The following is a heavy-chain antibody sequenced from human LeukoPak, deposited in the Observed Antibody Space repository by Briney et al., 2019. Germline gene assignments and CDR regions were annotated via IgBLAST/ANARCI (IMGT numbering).Heavy chain of an antibody. CDR3: ARHPYYDYVWGSYRSIAFDI. J-gene: IGHJ3*02. V-gene: IGHV5-51*01. Sequence: RGESLKISCKGSGYSFTSYWIGWVRQMPGKGLEWMGIIYPGDSDTRYSPSFQGQVTISADKSISTAYLQWSSLKASDTAMYYCARHPYYDYVWGSYRSIAFDIWGQGTMVTVSS. CDR2: IYPGDSDT. D-gene: IGHD3-16*02. CDR1: GYSFTSYW.